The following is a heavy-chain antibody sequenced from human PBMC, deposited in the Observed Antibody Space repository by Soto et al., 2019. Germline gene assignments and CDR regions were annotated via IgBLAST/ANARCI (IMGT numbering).Heavy chain of an antibody. CDR2: IIPIFGTA. D-gene: IGHD1-26*01. J-gene: IGHJ4*02. CDR1: GGTFSSYA. CDR3: ARDNGAGGGSYYGKGGFDY. Sequence: QVQLVQSGAEVKKPGSSVKVSCKASGGTFSSYAISWVRQAPGQGLEWMGGIIPIFGTANYAQKFQGRVTITADESTSTAYRELGSLSSEDTAVYYWARDNGAGGGSYYGKGGFDYWGQGTLVTVSS. V-gene: IGHV1-69*01.